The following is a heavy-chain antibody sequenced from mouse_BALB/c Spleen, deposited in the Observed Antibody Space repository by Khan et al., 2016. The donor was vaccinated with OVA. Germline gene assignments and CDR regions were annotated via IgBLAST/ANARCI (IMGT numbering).Heavy chain of an antibody. D-gene: IGHD2-4*01. V-gene: IGHV1S135*01. Sequence: VQLQQSGPELMKPGASVKMSCKASDSSFTDYYMHWMKQSHGKSLEWIGYIDPFNGSTTYNQKFKGKATLTVDNSSSTAYMHLNSLTSEDSAFYYCARNWITNWFAYWGQGTLVTVSA. CDR3: ARNWITNWFAY. CDR1: DSSFTDYY. J-gene: IGHJ3*01. CDR2: IDPFNGST.